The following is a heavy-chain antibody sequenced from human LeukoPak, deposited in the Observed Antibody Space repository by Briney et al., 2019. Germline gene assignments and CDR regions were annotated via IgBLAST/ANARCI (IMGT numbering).Heavy chain of an antibody. V-gene: IGHV3-21*01. CDR2: ISSTSRYI. Sequence: GGSLRLSCAASGFTFGSYSMNWVRQVPGRGLQWVSSISSTSRYIYYADSVKGRFTVSRDNAKNSLSLQMNSLGAEDTAVYYCARCYASGSYGIDYWGQGTRVTVSS. D-gene: IGHD3-10*01. J-gene: IGHJ4*02. CDR1: GFTFGSYS. CDR3: ARCYASGSYGIDY.